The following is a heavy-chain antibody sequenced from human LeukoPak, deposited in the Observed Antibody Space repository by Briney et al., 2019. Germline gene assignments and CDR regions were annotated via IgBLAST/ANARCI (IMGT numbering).Heavy chain of an antibody. V-gene: IGHV1-18*04. Sequence: GASVKVSFKASGYTFTIYGISWVRQAPGQGLEWMGWISAYNGNTNYAQKLQGRVTITTDTSTSTAYMELRSLRSDDTAVYYCARAHTAMAEDYWGQGTLVTVSS. CDR3: ARAHTAMAEDY. CDR2: ISAYNGNT. CDR1: GYTFTIYG. J-gene: IGHJ4*02. D-gene: IGHD5-18*01.